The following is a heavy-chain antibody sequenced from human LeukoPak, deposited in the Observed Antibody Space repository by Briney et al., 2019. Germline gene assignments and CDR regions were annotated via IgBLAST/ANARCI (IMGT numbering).Heavy chain of an antibody. CDR2: ISPNNGDT. J-gene: IGHJ4*02. V-gene: IGHV1-2*02. Sequence: GASVKVSCKSSGYTFTDSYIHWVRQAPGVGLQWMGWISPNNGDTKYAEDFQDRVTMTRDTSISTAYMELTGLTPDDTAVYYCVRSPIGASAYWGRGTLVTVSS. CDR1: GYTFTDSY. CDR3: VRSPIGASAY. D-gene: IGHD3-10*01.